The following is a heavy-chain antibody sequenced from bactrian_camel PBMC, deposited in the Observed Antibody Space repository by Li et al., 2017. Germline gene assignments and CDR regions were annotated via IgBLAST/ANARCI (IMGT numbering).Heavy chain of an antibody. J-gene: IGHJ4*01. CDR1: GDTFSASC. Sequence: HVQLVESGGGSVQAGGSLRLSCSASGDTFSASCMGWFRQVSGTEREGVAVIHNRSGSTYAADSVKGRFTISQDNAKTTVYLQLHNLRPEDTAMYYCAALRMQGGPTKRCPINRLEESDFLYWGQGTQVTVS. V-gene: IGHV3-3*01. CDR2: IHNRSGST. D-gene: IGHD1*01. CDR3: AALRMQGGPTKRCPINRLEESDFLY.